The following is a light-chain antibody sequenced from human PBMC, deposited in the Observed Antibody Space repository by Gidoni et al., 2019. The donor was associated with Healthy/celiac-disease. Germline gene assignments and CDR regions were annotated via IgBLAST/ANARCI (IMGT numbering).Light chain of an antibody. V-gene: IGLV2-23*03. CDR3: CSYAGSSTFVV. CDR2: EGS. Sequence: QSALPQPASVSGSPGPSSTISCTGTSSDVGSYNLVSWYQQHPGKAPKLMIYEGSKRPSGVSNRFSGSKSGNTASLTISGLQAEDEADYYCCSYAGSSTFVVFGGGTKLTVL. CDR1: SSDVGSYNL. J-gene: IGLJ2*01.